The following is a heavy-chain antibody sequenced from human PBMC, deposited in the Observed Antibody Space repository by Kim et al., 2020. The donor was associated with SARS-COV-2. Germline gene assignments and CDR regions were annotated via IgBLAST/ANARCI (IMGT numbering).Heavy chain of an antibody. V-gene: IGHV1-69*13. CDR1: GGTFSSYA. J-gene: IGHJ4*02. CDR2: IIPIFGTA. D-gene: IGHD3-10*01. CDR3: ARPTSGWSRGYFDY. Sequence: SVKVSCKASGGTFSSYAISWVRQAPGQGLEWMGGIIPIFGTANYAQKFQGRVTITADESTSTAYMELSSLRSEDTAVYYCARPTSGWSRGYFDYWGQGTLVTVSS.